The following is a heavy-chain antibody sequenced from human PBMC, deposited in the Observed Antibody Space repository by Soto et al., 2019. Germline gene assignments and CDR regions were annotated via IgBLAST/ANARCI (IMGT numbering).Heavy chain of an antibody. D-gene: IGHD3-16*01. V-gene: IGHV3-23*01. Sequence: GGSLRLSCAASGFKFSNYAMSWVRQAPGKGLEWVSLISATGGGTYYADSVKGRFTISRDNSHNTLYLQVHSLTAEATAVYYCAKGRRAGGTTAFYFDFWGQGAQVTVSS. CDR3: AKGRRAGGTTAFYFDF. J-gene: IGHJ4*02. CDR2: ISATGGGT. CDR1: GFKFSNYA.